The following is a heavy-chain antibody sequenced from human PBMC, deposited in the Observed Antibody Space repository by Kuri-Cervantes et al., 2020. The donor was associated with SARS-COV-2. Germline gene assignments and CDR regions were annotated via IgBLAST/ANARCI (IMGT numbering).Heavy chain of an antibody. CDR3: AILGYCSSTSCAPDAFDI. V-gene: IGHV3-21*01. D-gene: IGHD2-2*01. Sequence: GGSLRLSCAASGFTFSSHWMSWVRQAPGKGLEWVSSISSSSSYIYYADSVKGRFTISRDNAKNSLYLQMNSLRAEDTAVYYCAILGYCSSTSCAPDAFDIWGQGTMVTVSS. CDR1: GFTFSSHW. J-gene: IGHJ3*02. CDR2: ISSSSSYI.